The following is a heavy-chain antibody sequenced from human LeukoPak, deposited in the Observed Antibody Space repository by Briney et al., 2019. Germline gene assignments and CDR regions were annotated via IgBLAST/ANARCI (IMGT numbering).Heavy chain of an antibody. V-gene: IGHV1-24*01. CDR2: FDPEDGET. D-gene: IGHD3-3*01. CDR1: GYTLTELS. CDR3: ARGRTADFYYDFWSGSHWYFDL. J-gene: IGHJ2*01. Sequence: ASVKVSCKVSGYTLTELSMHWVRQAPGKGLEWMGGFDPEDGETIYAQKLQGRVTMTTDTSTSTAYMELRSLRSDDTAVYYCARGRTADFYYDFWSGSHWYFDLWGRGTLVTVSS.